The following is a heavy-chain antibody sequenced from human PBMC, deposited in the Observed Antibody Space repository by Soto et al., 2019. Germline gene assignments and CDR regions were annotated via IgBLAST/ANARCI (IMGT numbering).Heavy chain of an antibody. CDR2: TYPGDPET. CDR3: ARLDTSGYYLDH. CDR1: EYSFSTYW. Sequence: PGESLKISCKASEYSFSTYWIAWVRQMPGKGLEWMGITYPGDPETRYSPSFQGQVTISADKSISTAYLQWSSLKASDTAIYYCARLDTSGYYLDHWGQGXLVTVSS. V-gene: IGHV5-51*01. D-gene: IGHD3-22*01. J-gene: IGHJ4*02.